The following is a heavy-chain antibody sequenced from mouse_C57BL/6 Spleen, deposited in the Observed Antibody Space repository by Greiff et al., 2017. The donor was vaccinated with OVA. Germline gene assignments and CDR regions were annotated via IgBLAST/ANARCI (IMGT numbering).Heavy chain of an antibody. CDR2: IRNKANGYTT. V-gene: IGHV7-3*01. Sequence: VQLKESGGGLVQPGGSLSLSCAASGFTFTDYYMSWVRQPPGKALEWLGFIRNKANGYTTEYSASVKGRFTISRDNSQSILYLQMNALRAEDSATYYCARSYYGSGGFAYWGQGTLVTVSA. J-gene: IGHJ3*01. D-gene: IGHD1-1*01. CDR3: ARSYYGSGGFAY. CDR1: GFTFTDYY.